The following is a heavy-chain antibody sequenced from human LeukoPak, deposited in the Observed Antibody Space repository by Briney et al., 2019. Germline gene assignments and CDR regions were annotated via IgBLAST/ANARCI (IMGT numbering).Heavy chain of an antibody. CDR2: IIVSGAT. CDR3: AKGSVGNADFAS. CDR1: GFTFSSFS. J-gene: IGHJ4*02. D-gene: IGHD6-25*01. Sequence: GGSLRLSCAASGFTFSSFSMTWVRQAPGKGLEWVSSIIVSGATYYADSVKGRFTISRDNFRGMLFLQMDSLRVEDTAVYFCAKGSVGNADFASWGQGALVTVSS. V-gene: IGHV3-23*01.